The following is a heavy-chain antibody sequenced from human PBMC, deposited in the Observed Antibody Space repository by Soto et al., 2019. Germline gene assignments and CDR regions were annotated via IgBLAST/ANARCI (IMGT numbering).Heavy chain of an antibody. J-gene: IGHJ3*02. V-gene: IGHV3-21*01. CDR1: GFTFSDYY. D-gene: IGHD2-15*01. CDR2: ISSSSSDI. Sequence: EVQLVESGGGLVKPGGSLRLSCAASGFTFSDYYINWVRQAPGKGLEWVSSISSSSSDIYYADSVKGRFTVSRDNAKNYLSLKMKRMRAEDTAVYYCAREIRYCGGGSCYTVGAFDIWGQGTMVTVSS. CDR3: AREIRYCGGGSCYTVGAFDI.